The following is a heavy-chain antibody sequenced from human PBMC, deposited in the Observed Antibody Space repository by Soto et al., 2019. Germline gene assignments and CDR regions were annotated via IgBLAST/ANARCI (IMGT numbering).Heavy chain of an antibody. Sequence: QVQLQESGPGLVKPSQTLSLSCSVSGVSITTSGHYWNWVRQRPGRGLEWIGYIDSSGTTYYNPSLKIRLAMSVEPSTNQISLKLSSVTAADTALYFCALGMFMDVWGRGTTVIVSS. D-gene: IGHD3-16*01. J-gene: IGHJ6*03. CDR1: GVSITTSGHY. CDR2: IDSSGTT. CDR3: ALGMFMDV. V-gene: IGHV4-31*03.